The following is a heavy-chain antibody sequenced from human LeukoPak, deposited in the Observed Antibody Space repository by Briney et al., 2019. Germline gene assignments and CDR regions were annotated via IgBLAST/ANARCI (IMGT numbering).Heavy chain of an antibody. V-gene: IGHV4-4*07. J-gene: IGHJ6*02. D-gene: IGHD6-25*01. Sequence: SETLSLTCTVSGGSISGYYWSWIREPAGKGLEWIGRIYTSGSPTYNPSLKSRVTMSVDTSKTQFSLKLSYVTAADTAVYYCARDSGYYYYGMDVWGQGTTVTVSS. CDR2: IYTSGSP. CDR3: ARDSGYYYYGMDV. CDR1: GGSISGYY.